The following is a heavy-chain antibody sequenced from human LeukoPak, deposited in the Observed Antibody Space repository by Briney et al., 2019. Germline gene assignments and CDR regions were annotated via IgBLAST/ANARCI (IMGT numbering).Heavy chain of an antibody. CDR1: GYTFTSYG. CDR3: AREKQQLVLGWFDP. CDR2: ISAYNGNT. V-gene: IGHV1-18*01. D-gene: IGHD6-13*01. J-gene: IGHJ5*02. Sequence: ASVKVSCKASGYTFTSYGISWVRQAPGQGLEWMGWISAYNGNTNYAQKLQGRVTMTTDTSTSTAYMELRSLRPDDTAVYYCAREKQQLVLGWFDPWGQGTLVTVSS.